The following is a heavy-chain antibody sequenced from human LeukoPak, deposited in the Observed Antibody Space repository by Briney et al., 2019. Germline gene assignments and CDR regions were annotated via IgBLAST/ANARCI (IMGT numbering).Heavy chain of an antibody. CDR1: GYTFTGYY. Sequence: GASVKVSCKASGYTFTGYYMHWVRQAPGQGLEWMGWINPNSGGTNYAQKFQGWVTMTRDTSISTAYMELSRLRSDDTAVYYCARAIAVAGGSPGAFDIWGQGTMVTVSS. CDR3: ARAIAVAGGSPGAFDI. J-gene: IGHJ3*02. CDR2: INPNSGGT. D-gene: IGHD6-19*01. V-gene: IGHV1-2*04.